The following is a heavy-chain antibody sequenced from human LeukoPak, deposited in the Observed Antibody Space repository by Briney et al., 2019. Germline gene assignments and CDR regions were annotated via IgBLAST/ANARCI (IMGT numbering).Heavy chain of an antibody. D-gene: IGHD6-13*01. V-gene: IGHV3-23*01. CDR3: AKDRTRGIAAAGRSFDY. Sequence: GGSLRLSCAASGFTFSSYAMSWVRQAPGKGLEWVSAISGSGGSTYYADSVKGRFTISRDNSKNTLYLQMNSLRAEDTAVYYCAKDRTRGIAAAGRSFDYWGQGTLVTVSS. J-gene: IGHJ4*02. CDR1: GFTFSSYA. CDR2: ISGSGGST.